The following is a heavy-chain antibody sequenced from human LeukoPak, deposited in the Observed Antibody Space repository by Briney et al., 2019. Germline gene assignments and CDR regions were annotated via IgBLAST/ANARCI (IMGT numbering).Heavy chain of an antibody. D-gene: IGHD4-17*01. J-gene: IGHJ3*02. Sequence: GGSLRLSCAASGFTVSSNYMSWVRQAPGKGLEWVSVIYSGGSTYYADSVKDRFTISRDNSKNTLYLQMNSLRAEDTAVYYCARGSTVTNGDAFDIWGQGTMVTVSS. CDR3: ARGSTVTNGDAFDI. V-gene: IGHV3-53*01. CDR2: IYSGGST. CDR1: GFTVSSNY.